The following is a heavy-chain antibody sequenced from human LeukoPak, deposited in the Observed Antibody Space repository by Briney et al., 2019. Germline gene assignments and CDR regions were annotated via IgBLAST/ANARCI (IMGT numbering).Heavy chain of an antibody. D-gene: IGHD3-10*01. Sequence: GRSLRLSCAASGFTFDDYAMHWVRQAPGKGLEWVSGISWNSGSIGYADSVKGRFTISRDNGKNSLYLQMNSLRDEDTAVYYCATVPTYYYGSGSYYDDYWGQGTLVTVSS. CDR1: GFTFDDYA. CDR2: ISWNSGSI. J-gene: IGHJ4*02. V-gene: IGHV3-9*01. CDR3: ATVPTYYYGSGSYYDDY.